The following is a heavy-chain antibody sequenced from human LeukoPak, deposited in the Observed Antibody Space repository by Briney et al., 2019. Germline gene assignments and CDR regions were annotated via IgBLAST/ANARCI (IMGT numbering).Heavy chain of an antibody. CDR1: GFTFSSYA. CDR2: ISGSGGST. V-gene: IGHV3-23*01. D-gene: IGHD5-24*01. CDR3: ANRGVEMATIGDYFDY. J-gene: IGHJ4*02. Sequence: GGSLRLSCAASGFTFSSYAMSWVRQAPGRGLEWVSAISGSGGSTYYADSVKGRFTISRDNSKNTLYLQMNSLRAEDTAVYYCANRGVEMATIGDYFDYWGQGTLVTVSS.